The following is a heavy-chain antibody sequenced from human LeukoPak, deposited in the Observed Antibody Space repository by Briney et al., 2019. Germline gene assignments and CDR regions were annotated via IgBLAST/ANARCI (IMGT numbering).Heavy chain of an antibody. V-gene: IGHV3-9*01. D-gene: IGHD7-27*01. Sequence: PGRSLRLSCAASGFTFDDYAMHWVRQAPGKGLEWVSGISWNSGSIGYADSVKGRFTISRDNAKNSLYLQMNSLRAEDTALYYCAKFVLTGALIIPHAFDIWGQGTMVTVSS. J-gene: IGHJ3*02. CDR2: ISWNSGSI. CDR1: GFTFDDYA. CDR3: AKFVLTGALIIPHAFDI.